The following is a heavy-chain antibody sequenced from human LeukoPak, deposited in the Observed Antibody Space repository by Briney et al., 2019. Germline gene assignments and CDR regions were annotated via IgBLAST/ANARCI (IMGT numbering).Heavy chain of an antibody. CDR2: IYPGDSDA. D-gene: IGHD6-13*01. CDR3: ARHRCSNIAAAYYYYGMDV. J-gene: IGHJ6*02. V-gene: IGHV5-51*01. Sequence: GESLKISCKDSGYSFTSYWIGWVRQMPGKGLEWMGIIYPGDSDARYSPSFQGQVTISADKSISTAYLQWSSLKASDTAMYYCARHRCSNIAAAYYYYGMDVWGQGTTVTVSS. CDR1: GYSFTSYW.